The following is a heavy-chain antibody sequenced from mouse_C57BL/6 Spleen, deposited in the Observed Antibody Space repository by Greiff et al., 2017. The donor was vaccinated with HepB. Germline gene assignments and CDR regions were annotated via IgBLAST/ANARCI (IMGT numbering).Heavy chain of an antibody. V-gene: IGHV1-15*01. D-gene: IGHD3-2*02. CDR2: IDPETGGT. Sequence: VKLMESGAELVRPGASVTLSCKASGYTFTDYEMHWVKQTPVHGLEWIGAIDPETGGTAYNQKFKGKAILTADKSSSTAYMELRSLTSEDSAVYYCTRRQLRLLFAYWGQGTLVTVSA. J-gene: IGHJ3*01. CDR3: TRRQLRLLFAY. CDR1: GYTFTDYE.